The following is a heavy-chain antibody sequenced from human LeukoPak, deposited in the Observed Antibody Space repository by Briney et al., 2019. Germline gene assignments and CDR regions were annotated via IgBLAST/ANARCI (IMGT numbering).Heavy chain of an antibody. CDR1: GFTFSSYS. Sequence: TGGSLRLSCAASGFTFSSYSMNWVRQAPGKGLEWVAFIRYDGSNIYYADSVRGRFTISRDNSKSTLYLQMNSLRPEDTAVYYCAKTTAMTVNWFDPWGQGTQVTVSS. CDR3: AKTTAMTVNWFDP. J-gene: IGHJ5*02. CDR2: IRYDGSNI. D-gene: IGHD5-18*01. V-gene: IGHV3-30*02.